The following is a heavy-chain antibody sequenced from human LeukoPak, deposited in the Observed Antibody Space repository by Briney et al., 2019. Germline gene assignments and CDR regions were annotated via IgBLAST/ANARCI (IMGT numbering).Heavy chain of an antibody. CDR3: ARALYYGSGSYFYYYYYMDV. Sequence: SETLSLTCTLSGVSLSSYYWNWLRQPPGKGLEWIGSIHDSATTNYHPSLKSRVTISVDTSKNQFSLKLSSVTAADTAVYYCARALYYGSGSYFYYYYYMDVWGKGTTVTISS. V-gene: IGHV4-59*01. D-gene: IGHD3-10*01. CDR1: GVSLSSYY. CDR2: IHDSATT. J-gene: IGHJ6*03.